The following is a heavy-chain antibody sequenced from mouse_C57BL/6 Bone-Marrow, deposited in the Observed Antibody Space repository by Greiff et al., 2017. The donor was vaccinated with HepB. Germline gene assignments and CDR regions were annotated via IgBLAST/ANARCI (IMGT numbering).Heavy chain of an antibody. CDR3: ARIDGSSPHWYFDV. CDR2: IHPNSGST. D-gene: IGHD1-1*01. CDR1: GYTFTSYW. V-gene: IGHV1-64*01. J-gene: IGHJ1*03. Sequence: QVQLQQSGAELVKPGASVKLSCKASGYTFTSYWMHWVKQRPGQGLEWIGMIHPNSGSTNYNEKFKSKATLTVDKSSSTAYMQLSSLTSEDSAVYYCARIDGSSPHWYFDVWGTGTTVTVSS.